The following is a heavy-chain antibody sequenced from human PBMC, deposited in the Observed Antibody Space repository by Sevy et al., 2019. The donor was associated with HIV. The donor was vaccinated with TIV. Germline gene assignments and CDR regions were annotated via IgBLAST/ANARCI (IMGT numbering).Heavy chain of an antibody. CDR3: ARDYSVYSSSRPYYYYGMDV. V-gene: IGHV1-46*01. Sequence: ASVKVSCKASGYTFTSYYMHWLRQAPGQGLEWMGIINPSGGSTSYAQKFQGRVTMTRDTSTSTVYMELSSLRSEDTAMYYCARDYSVYSSSRPYYYYGMDVWGQGTTVTVSS. J-gene: IGHJ6*02. CDR1: GYTFTSYY. D-gene: IGHD6-13*01. CDR2: INPSGGST.